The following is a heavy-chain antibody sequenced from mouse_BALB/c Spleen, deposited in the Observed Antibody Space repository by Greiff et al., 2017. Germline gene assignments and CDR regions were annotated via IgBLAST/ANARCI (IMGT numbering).Heavy chain of an antibody. V-gene: IGHV1-9*01. D-gene: IGHD2-10*02. Sequence: QVQLQQSGAELMKPGASVKISCKATGYTFSSYWIEWVKQRPGHGLEWIGEILPGSGSTNYNEKFKGKATFTADTSSNTAYMQLSSLTSEDSAVYYCARRKYGGDYYAMDYWGQGTSVTVSS. CDR3: ARRKYGGDYYAMDY. CDR2: ILPGSGST. J-gene: IGHJ4*01. CDR1: GYTFSSYW.